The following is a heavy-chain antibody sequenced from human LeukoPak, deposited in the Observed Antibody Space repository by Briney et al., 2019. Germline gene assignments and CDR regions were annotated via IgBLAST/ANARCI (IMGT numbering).Heavy chain of an antibody. CDR2: INHSGST. J-gene: IGHJ4*02. V-gene: IGHV4-34*01. Sequence: SETLSLTCAVYGGSFSGYYWSWIRQPPGKGLEWIGEINHSGSTNYNPSLKSRVTISVDTSKNQFSLKLSSVTAADTAVYYCARDSNYVFFWGQGTLVTVSS. CDR3: ARDSNYVFF. CDR1: GGSFSGYY. D-gene: IGHD4-11*01.